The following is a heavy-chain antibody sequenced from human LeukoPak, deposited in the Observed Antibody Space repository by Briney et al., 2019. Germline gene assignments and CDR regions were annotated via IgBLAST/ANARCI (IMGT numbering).Heavy chain of an antibody. CDR3: ARRAVGATGYFDY. CDR2: IYPGDSDT. D-gene: IGHD1-26*01. CDR1: GYSYTTYW. Sequence: GESLKISCKASGYSYTTYWIGWVRQMPGRGLEWMGIIYPGDSDTRYSPSFQGQVTISADKSISTAYLQWSSLKASDTAMYYCARRAVGATGYFDYWGQGTLVTVSS. V-gene: IGHV5-51*01. J-gene: IGHJ4*02.